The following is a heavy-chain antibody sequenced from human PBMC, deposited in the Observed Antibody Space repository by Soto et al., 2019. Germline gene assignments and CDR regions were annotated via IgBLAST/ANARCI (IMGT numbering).Heavy chain of an antibody. Sequence: GGSLRLSCAASGFPFSSYSMNWVRQAPGKGLEWVSSISSSSSYIYYADSVKGRFTISRDNAKNSLYLQMNSLRAEDTAVYYCARDLIFYDSSGYYLDYWGQGTLVTVSS. V-gene: IGHV3-21*01. CDR3: ARDLIFYDSSGYYLDY. D-gene: IGHD3-22*01. CDR1: GFPFSSYS. J-gene: IGHJ4*02. CDR2: ISSSSSYI.